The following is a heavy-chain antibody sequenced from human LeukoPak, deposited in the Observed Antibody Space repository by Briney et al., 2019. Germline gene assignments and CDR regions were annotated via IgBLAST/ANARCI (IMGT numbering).Heavy chain of an antibody. CDR1: GFTFSSYA. CDR2: ISYDGSNK. Sequence: GGSLRLSCAASGFTFSSYAMHWVRQAPGKGLEWVAVISYDGSNKYYADSVKGRFTISRDNSKNTLYLQMNSLRAEDTAVYYCARSYYYAHFDYWGQGTLVTVSS. V-gene: IGHV3-30*14. D-gene: IGHD3-10*01. CDR3: ARSYYYAHFDY. J-gene: IGHJ4*02.